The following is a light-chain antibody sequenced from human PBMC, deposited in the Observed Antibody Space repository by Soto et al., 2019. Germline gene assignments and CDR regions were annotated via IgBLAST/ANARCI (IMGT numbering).Light chain of an antibody. CDR2: GAS. Sequence: EIVMTQSPATLSVSPVERATLSCMASQSVSRDLAWYQQKPGQAPRLLIYGASTRAPSIPARFSGSGSGTDFTLTISSLQPEDFATYYCQQCYSSPLTFGGGTKVDIK. CDR3: QQCYSSPLT. CDR1: QSVSRD. V-gene: IGKV3-15*01. J-gene: IGKJ4*01.